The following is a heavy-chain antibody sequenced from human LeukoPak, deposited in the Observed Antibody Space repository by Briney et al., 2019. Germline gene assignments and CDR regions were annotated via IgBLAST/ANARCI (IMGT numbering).Heavy chain of an antibody. J-gene: IGHJ6*03. Sequence: AGGSLRLSCAASGFTFSNAWMSWVRQAPGKGLEWVGRIRSKANSYATAYAASVKGRFTISRDDSKNTAYLQMNSLKTEDTAVYYCTSPTTGTGLYYYYMDVWGKGTTVTVSS. CDR1: GFTFSNAW. CDR3: TSPTTGTGLYYYYMDV. D-gene: IGHD4-17*01. V-gene: IGHV3-73*01. CDR2: IRSKANSYAT.